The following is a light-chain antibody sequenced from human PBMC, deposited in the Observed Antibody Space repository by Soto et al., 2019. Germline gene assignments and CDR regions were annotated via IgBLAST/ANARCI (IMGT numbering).Light chain of an antibody. J-gene: IGKJ3*01. CDR2: AAS. CDR1: QSINGS. Sequence: DIQMTQSPSSLSASVGDRVTITCRASQSINGSLNWYQQKPGRAPKFLIYAASRLQSGVPSRFSGSGSGADFTLTISSLQPEDFATYYCLQSYSTPRSFGPGTKVDIK. V-gene: IGKV1-39*01. CDR3: LQSYSTPRS.